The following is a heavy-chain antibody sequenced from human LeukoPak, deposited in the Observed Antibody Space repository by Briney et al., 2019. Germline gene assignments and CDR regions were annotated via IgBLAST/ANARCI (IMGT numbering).Heavy chain of an antibody. CDR3: ARKLHGSGSYCQDY. Sequence: GGSLRLSCAASGFYFANYAMSWVRQAPGKGLEWVSYIGSSSSTIYYADSVKGRFTISRDNAKNSLYLQMNSLRAEDTAVYYCARKLHGSGSYCQDYWGQGTLVTVSS. CDR1: GFYFANYA. D-gene: IGHD3-10*01. CDR2: IGSSSSTI. V-gene: IGHV3-48*01. J-gene: IGHJ4*02.